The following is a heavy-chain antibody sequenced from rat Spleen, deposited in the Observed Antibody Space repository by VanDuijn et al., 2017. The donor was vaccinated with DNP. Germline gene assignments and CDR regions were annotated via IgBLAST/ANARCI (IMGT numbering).Heavy chain of an antibody. CDR3: ATRDYYTGPYNSFAH. Sequence: EVQLVESGGGLVQPGRSLKLSCAASGFSFSNYGMAWVRQAPTKGLEWVASIGYEGSSTYSGGSVRGRFTISRDNAKDTLYLQMDSLRSEDTATYYCATRDYYTGPYNSFAHWGQGTLVTVSS. CDR2: IGYEGSST. D-gene: IGHD1-6*01. V-gene: IGHV5-29*01. CDR1: GFSFSNYG. J-gene: IGHJ3*01.